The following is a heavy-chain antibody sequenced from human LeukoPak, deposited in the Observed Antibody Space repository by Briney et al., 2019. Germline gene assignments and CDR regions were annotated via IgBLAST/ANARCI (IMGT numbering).Heavy chain of an antibody. V-gene: IGHV1-8*01. CDR1: GYIFTSYD. D-gene: IGHD3-16*01. CDR3: ARAAIGGQSGMDV. J-gene: IGHJ6*02. Sequence: GASVKVSCKASGYIFTSYDISWVRQAAGQGLEWMGWMNPNNVNTGFAQKFQGRVTVTRNISISTAYMELSSLTSEDTAVYYCARAAIGGQSGMDVWGQGATVTVSS. CDR2: MNPNNVNT.